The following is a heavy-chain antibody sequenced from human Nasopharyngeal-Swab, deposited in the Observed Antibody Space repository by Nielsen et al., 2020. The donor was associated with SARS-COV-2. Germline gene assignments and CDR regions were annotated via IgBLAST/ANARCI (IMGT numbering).Heavy chain of an antibody. J-gene: IGHJ6*02. D-gene: IGHD4-17*01. CDR1: GGSFSGYY. V-gene: IGHV4-34*01. Sequence: GSLRLSCAVYGGSFSGYYWSWIRQPPGKGLEWIGEINHSGSTNYNPSLKSRVTISVDTSKNQFSLKLNSVTAADTAVYYCARDRHDYGDSGAPGHDYYYGMDVWGQGTTVTVSS. CDR3: ARDRHDYGDSGAPGHDYYYGMDV. CDR2: INHSGST.